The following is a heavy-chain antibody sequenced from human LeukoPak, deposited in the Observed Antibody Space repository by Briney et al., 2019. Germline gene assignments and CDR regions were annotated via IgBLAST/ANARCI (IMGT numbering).Heavy chain of an antibody. J-gene: IGHJ3*02. V-gene: IGHV4-59*08. CDR1: GGSINSYY. CDR3: ARHESRRYYGSSGYYGDAFDI. Sequence: SETLSLTCNVSGGSINSYYWSWIRQPPGKGLEWIGYIYYSGSTNYNPSLKSRVTISVDTSKNQFSLRLSSVTAADTAVYYCARHESRRYYGSSGYYGDAFDIWGQGTMVTVSS. CDR2: IYYSGST. D-gene: IGHD3-22*01.